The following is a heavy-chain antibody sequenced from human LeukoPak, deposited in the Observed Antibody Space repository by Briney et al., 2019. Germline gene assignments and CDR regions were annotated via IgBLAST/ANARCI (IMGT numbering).Heavy chain of an antibody. Sequence: GGSLRLSCAASGFTFSNYGMSWVRQAPGKGLEWVSSIFSGGGEIHYADSVRGRSTISRDNSKSTLSLQMNSLRAEDTAIYYCATYRQVLLPFESWGRGTLVTVSS. CDR2: IFSGGGEI. D-gene: IGHD2-8*02. CDR3: ATYRQVLLPFES. CDR1: GFTFSNYG. J-gene: IGHJ4*02. V-gene: IGHV3-23*01.